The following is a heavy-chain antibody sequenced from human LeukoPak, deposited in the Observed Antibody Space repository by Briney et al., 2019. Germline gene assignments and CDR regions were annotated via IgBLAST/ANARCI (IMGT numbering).Heavy chain of an antibody. J-gene: IGHJ4*02. D-gene: IGHD3-10*01. CDR1: GFTFSSYA. V-gene: IGHV3-23*01. CDR3: AKDQRYFGSGSDSYFDY. Sequence: PGGSLRLSCAASGFTFSSYAMSWVRQAPGKGLEWVSGISGSGGSKYFADSVKGRFTISRDNSKNTLYLQMNRLRAEDTAVYYCAKDQRYFGSGSDSYFDYWGQGTLVTVSS. CDR2: ISGSGGSK.